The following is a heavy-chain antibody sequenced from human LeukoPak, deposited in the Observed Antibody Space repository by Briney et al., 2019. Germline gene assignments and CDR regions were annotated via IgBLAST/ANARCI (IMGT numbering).Heavy chain of an antibody. D-gene: IGHD3-3*01. V-gene: IGHV4-39*01. CDR1: GGSISSSSYY. J-gene: IGHJ4*02. CDR3: ARHDLPDFWSGYLMGTFDY. Sequence: SETLSLTCTVSGGSISSSSYYWGWIRQPPGQGLEWIGSIYYSGSTYYNPSLKSRVTISVDTSKNQFSLKLSSVTAADTAVYYCARHDLPDFWSGYLMGTFDYWGQGTLVTVSS. CDR2: IYYSGST.